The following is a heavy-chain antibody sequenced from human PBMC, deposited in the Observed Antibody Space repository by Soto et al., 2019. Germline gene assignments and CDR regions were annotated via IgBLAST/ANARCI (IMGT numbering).Heavy chain of an antibody. CDR3: ATYCSGGRCYRGNNWFDP. J-gene: IGHJ5*02. D-gene: IGHD2-15*01. V-gene: IGHV1-69*02. Sequence: SVKVSCKASGCTFSTYPIRWMPQAPGQGLEWMGRIIPILGIANYAQKFQGRVTITADKSTSTAYMELSSLRSEDTAVYYCATYCSGGRCYRGNNWFDPWGQGTLVTVSS. CDR2: IIPILGIA. CDR1: GCTFSTYP.